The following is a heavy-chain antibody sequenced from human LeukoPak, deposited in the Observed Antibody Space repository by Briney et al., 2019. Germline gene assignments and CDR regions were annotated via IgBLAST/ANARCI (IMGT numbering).Heavy chain of an antibody. J-gene: IGHJ2*01. Sequence: SETLSLTCTVSGGSISSSSYYWGWLRQPPGKGLEWFGSIYYSGSTYYNPSLKSRVTISVDTSKNQFSLKLSSVTAADTAVYYCARQYSDILTGYHRGELYWYFDLWGRGTLVTVSS. CDR3: ARQYSDILTGYHRGELYWYFDL. V-gene: IGHV4-39*01. CDR2: IYYSGST. CDR1: GGSISSSSYY. D-gene: IGHD3-9*01.